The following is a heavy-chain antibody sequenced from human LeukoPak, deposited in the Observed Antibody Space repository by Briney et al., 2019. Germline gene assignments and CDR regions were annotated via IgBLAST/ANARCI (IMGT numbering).Heavy chain of an antibody. CDR3: ARAFAGAPFDI. CDR2: LSTIGGRE. Sequence: GTSLRLSCAASGFTFSSYSMPWVRQAPGKGLEWEAVLSTIGGREYYADSVKGRFTISRDTSKNNLYLQMDGLRVEDTALYYCARAFAGAPFDIWGRGTLVTVSS. D-gene: IGHD3-10*01. J-gene: IGHJ2*01. CDR1: GFTFSSYS. V-gene: IGHV3-30*04.